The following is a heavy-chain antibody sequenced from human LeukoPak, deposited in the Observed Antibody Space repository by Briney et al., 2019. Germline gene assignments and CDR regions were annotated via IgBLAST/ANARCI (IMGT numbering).Heavy chain of an antibody. CDR2: IIPILGIA. V-gene: IGHV1-69*10. CDR1: GGTFSSYT. Sequence: SVKVSCKASGGTFSSYTISWVRHAPGQGLEWMGWIIPILGIANYAQKFQGRVTITADKSTSTAYMELSSLRSEDTAVYCCARDPPRGTVVTPRPFDYWGQGTLVTVSS. CDR3: ARDPPRGTVVTPRPFDY. J-gene: IGHJ4*02. D-gene: IGHD4-23*01.